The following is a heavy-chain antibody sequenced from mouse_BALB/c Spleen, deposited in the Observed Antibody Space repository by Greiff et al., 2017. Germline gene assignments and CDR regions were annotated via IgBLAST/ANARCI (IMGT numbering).Heavy chain of an antibody. D-gene: IGHD2-14*01. J-gene: IGHJ3*01. CDR2: IWGDGST. CDR3: AREGVRTWFAY. CDR1: GFSLTGYG. Sequence: QVQLQQSGPGLVAPSQSLSITCTVSGFSLTGYGVNWVRQPPGKGLEWLGMIWGDGSTDYNSALKSRLSISKDNSKSQVFLKMNSLQTDDTARYYCAREGVRTWFAYWGQGTLVTVSA. V-gene: IGHV2-6-7*01.